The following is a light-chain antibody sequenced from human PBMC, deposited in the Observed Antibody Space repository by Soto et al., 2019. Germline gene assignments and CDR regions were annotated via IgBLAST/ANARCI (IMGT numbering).Light chain of an antibody. J-gene: IGLJ2*01. V-gene: IGLV2-14*04. Sequence: SCTGTSSDVGGYNYVSWYQQHPGKAPKLMIYDVSNRPSGVSNRFSGSKSGNTASLTISGLQAEDEADYYCSSYTSSSTLVFGGGTKLTVL. CDR3: SSYTSSSTLV. CDR2: DVS. CDR1: SSDVGGYNY.